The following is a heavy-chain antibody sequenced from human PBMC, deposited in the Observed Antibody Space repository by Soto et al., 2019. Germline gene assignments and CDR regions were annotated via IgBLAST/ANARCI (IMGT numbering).Heavy chain of an antibody. J-gene: IGHJ4*02. CDR2: IYWNDDK. V-gene: IGHV2-5*01. Sequence: QITLKESGTTLVRPTQTLTLTCTFSGFSLSTSGLGVGWIRQPPGKALEWLALIYWNDDKRYSPSLKARLTITKDTSKNRVVLTMTNMDPVDTATYCCAHRPSGWYLFDYWGQGTLVTVSS. CDR1: GFSLSTSGLG. CDR3: AHRPSGWYLFDY. D-gene: IGHD6-19*01.